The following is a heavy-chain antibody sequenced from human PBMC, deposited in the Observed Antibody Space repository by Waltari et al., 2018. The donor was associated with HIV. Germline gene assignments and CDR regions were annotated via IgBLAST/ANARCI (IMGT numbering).Heavy chain of an antibody. CDR3: ARGRMTVVTTPPFYYFDL. V-gene: IGHV4-34*02. CDR2: IYNSGIT. CDR1: VGSPSGYY. J-gene: IGHJ2*01. Sequence: QEHLQQWGAGLLKSSETLSLTCAVFVGSPSGYYWSWIRQSPGKGLECIGDIYNSGITKNNPSLKSRVTMSLDTSKNQFSLKLTSVTAADTAIYYCARGRMTVVTTPPFYYFDLWGRGTLVTVSS. D-gene: IGHD2-15*01.